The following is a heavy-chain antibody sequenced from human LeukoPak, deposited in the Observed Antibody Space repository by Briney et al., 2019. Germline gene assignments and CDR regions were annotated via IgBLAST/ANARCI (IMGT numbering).Heavy chain of an antibody. J-gene: IGHJ4*01. V-gene: IGHV3-53*01. D-gene: IGHD3-22*01. CDR3: ARVGYYYDSSGRKKYFDY. CDR2: IYSGGST. Sequence: GGSLRLSCAAPGFTVSSNYMSWVRQAPGKGLEWVSVIYSGGSTYYADSVKGRFTISRDNSKNTLYLQMNSLRAEDTAVYYCARVGYYYDSSGRKKYFDYWRQGTLVTVSS. CDR1: GFTVSSNY.